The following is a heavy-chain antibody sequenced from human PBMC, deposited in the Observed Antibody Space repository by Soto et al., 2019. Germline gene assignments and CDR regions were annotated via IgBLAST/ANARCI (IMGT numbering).Heavy chain of an antibody. J-gene: IGHJ6*02. CDR3: ARVYCSSTSCYRAPNYYYYGMDV. CDR2: ISYDGSNK. CDR1: GFTFSIYA. D-gene: IGHD2-2*02. V-gene: IGHV3-30-3*01. Sequence: PGGSLRLACAASGFTFSIYAMHWVRHAPGKGLEWVAVISYDGSNKYYADSVKGRFTISRDNSKNTLYLQMNSLRAEDTAVYYCARVYCSSTSCYRAPNYYYYGMDVWGQGTTVTVSS.